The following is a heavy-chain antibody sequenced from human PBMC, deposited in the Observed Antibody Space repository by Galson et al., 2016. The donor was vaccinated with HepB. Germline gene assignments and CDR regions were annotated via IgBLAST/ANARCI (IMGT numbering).Heavy chain of an antibody. CDR2: IYYSGST. CDR3: ATSQKLGIPRYWYFDL. V-gene: IGHV4-30-4*01. Sequence: TLSLTCTVSGGSINSGDYYWSWIRQPPGKGLEWIGYIYYSGSTYYNPSLKSRVNMSVDTSKNQFSLRLTSVTAADTAVYFCATSQKLGIPRYWYFDLWGRGTLVIVSS. D-gene: IGHD7-27*01. J-gene: IGHJ2*01. CDR1: GGSINSGDYY.